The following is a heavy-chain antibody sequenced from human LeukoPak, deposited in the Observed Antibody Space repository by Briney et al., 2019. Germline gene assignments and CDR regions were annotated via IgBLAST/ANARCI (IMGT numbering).Heavy chain of an antibody. Sequence: GGSLRLSCTVSGFTVSSNSMSWVRQAPGKGLEWVSFIYSDNTHYSDSVKGRFTISRDNSKNTLYLQMNSLRAEDTAVYYCARRGYSASSGYDYWGQGTLVTVSS. V-gene: IGHV3-53*01. CDR3: ARRGYSASSGYDY. J-gene: IGHJ4*02. D-gene: IGHD3-22*01. CDR1: GFTVSSNS. CDR2: IYSDNT.